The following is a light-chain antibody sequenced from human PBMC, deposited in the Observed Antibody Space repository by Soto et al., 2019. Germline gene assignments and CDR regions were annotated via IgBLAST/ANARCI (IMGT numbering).Light chain of an antibody. CDR3: QQYNRYSPT. CDR1: QTISSW. V-gene: IGKV1-5*03. CDR2: KAS. J-gene: IGKJ1*01. Sequence: DIQITQSPSTLSGSVGDRVTITCRASQTISSWLAWYQQKPGKAPKLLIYKASTLESGVPSRFSGSGSGTEFTLTISSLHPDDFATYYCQQYNRYSPTFGQGTKVDIK.